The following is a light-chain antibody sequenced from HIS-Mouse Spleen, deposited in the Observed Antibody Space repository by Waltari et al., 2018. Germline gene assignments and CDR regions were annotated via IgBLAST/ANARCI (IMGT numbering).Light chain of an antibody. CDR1: TSDVGGYNY. CDR2: DVS. V-gene: IGLV2-14*03. CDR3: SSYTSSSTLEVV. J-gene: IGLJ2*01. Sequence: QSALTQPASVSGSPGQSITISCPGPTSDVGGYNYVPWYQQHPGKAPKLMIYDVSNRPSGVSNRFSGSKSGNTASLTISGLQAEDEADYYCSSYTSSSTLEVVFGGGTKLTVL.